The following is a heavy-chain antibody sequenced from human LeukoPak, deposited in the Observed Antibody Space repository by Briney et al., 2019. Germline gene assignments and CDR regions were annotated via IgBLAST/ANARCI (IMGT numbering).Heavy chain of an antibody. Sequence: LPGGSLRLSCAASGLSFSNYAMYWVRQAPGKGLEWVSAIGGSGGNIFYTDSVKGRFTISRDNSKNTLYLHMNSLRAEDTAIYYCATFSGAHHKTFDSWGQGTLVTVSS. CDR3: ATFSGAHHKTFDS. CDR2: IGGSGGNI. V-gene: IGHV3-23*01. J-gene: IGHJ4*02. D-gene: IGHD1-14*01. CDR1: GLSFSNYA.